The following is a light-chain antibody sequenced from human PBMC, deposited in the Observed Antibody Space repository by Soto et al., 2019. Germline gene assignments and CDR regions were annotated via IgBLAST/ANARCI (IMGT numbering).Light chain of an antibody. CDR2: KAS. Sequence: DIQMTQPPSTLSASVGDRLTITCRASQSISSWLAWYQQKPGKAPKLXXYKASGLESGVPSRFSGSGSGTDFTLPISSLQTDDFANYYCQQYNSYSPLTFGGGTKVDIK. V-gene: IGKV1-5*03. CDR3: QQYNSYSPLT. CDR1: QSISSW. J-gene: IGKJ4*01.